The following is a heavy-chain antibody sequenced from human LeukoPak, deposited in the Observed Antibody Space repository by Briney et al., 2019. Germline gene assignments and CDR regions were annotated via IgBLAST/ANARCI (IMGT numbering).Heavy chain of an antibody. CDR3: AKDPRNYYDSSGYYYAPYYYYGMDV. CDR1: GFTVSSNY. V-gene: IGHV3-66*01. D-gene: IGHD3-22*01. Sequence: GGSLRLSCAASGFTVSSNYMSWVRQAPGNGLEWVSIIYSGGSTYYADSVKGRFTISRDNSKNTLYLQMNSLRAEDTAVYYCAKDPRNYYDSSGYYYAPYYYYGMDVWGQGTAVTVSS. CDR2: IYSGGST. J-gene: IGHJ6*02.